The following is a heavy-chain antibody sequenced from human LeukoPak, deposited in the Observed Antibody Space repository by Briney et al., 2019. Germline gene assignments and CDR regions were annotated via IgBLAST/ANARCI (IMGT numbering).Heavy chain of an antibody. CDR2: ISGSGGSP. D-gene: IGHD2-15*01. J-gene: IGHJ4*02. CDR3: AKVTAQIGYCSGSSCPDY. CDR1: GFTFSSCA. V-gene: IGHV3-23*01. Sequence: GGSLRLSCAASGFTFSSCAMSWVRRARGKGLEWVSAISGSGGSPYHADSVKGRFTISRDNSKNTLYLQMNSLRAEDTAVHYCAKVTAQIGYCSGSSCPDYWGQGTLVTVSS.